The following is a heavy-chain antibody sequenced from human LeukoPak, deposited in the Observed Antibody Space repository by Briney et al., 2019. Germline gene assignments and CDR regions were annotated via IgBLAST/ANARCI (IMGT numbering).Heavy chain of an antibody. V-gene: IGHV3-23*01. CDR3: AKRQYYDFWSGYYTFDY. CDR1: GFTFSSYA. J-gene: IGHJ4*02. Sequence: GGSLRLSCAASGFTFSSYAMSWVRQAPGKGLEWVSAISGSGGSTYYADSVKGRFTISRDNSKNTLYLQMNSLRAEDTAVYYCAKRQYYDFWSGYYTFDYWGQGTRVTVSS. CDR2: ISGSGGST. D-gene: IGHD3-3*01.